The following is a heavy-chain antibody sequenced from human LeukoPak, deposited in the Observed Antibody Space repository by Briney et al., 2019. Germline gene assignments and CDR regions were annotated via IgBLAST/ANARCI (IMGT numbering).Heavy chain of an antibody. J-gene: IGHJ3*02. CDR1: GFTFSDHV. V-gene: IGHV3-30*17. Sequence: GRSLRLSCAASGFTFSDHVMHWVRQAPGMGLEWVAAISRDGSKTFYAGSVEGRFTFSRDNSENTLYLQMNYLKPEDTAVYYCAKDEGTIWNSKNDPFDIWGQGTMVTVSS. CDR3: AKDEGTIWNSKNDPFDI. D-gene: IGHD1-7*01. CDR2: ISRDGSKT.